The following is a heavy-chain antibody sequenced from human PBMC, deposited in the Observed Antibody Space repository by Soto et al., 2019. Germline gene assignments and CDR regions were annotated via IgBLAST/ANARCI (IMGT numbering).Heavy chain of an antibody. Sequence: EVQLLELGGGLVPPGGSLRLSCAASGFTLSRYAMSWVRQAPGEGLEWVAAISVSSSNTNYGDSVKGRFTISRDNSKNTLYLQMHSLRAEDTAVYYCAKEPLGADGDYYMDVWGEGTTVPVS. CDR1: GFTLSRYA. D-gene: IGHD3-16*01. V-gene: IGHV3-23*01. CDR2: ISVSSSNT. J-gene: IGHJ6*03. CDR3: AKEPLGADGDYYMDV.